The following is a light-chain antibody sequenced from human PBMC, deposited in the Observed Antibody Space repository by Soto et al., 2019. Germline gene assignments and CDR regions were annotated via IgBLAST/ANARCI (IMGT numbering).Light chain of an antibody. CDR1: QSIGSW. V-gene: IGKV1-5*03. Sequence: DIQMTQSPSSLSASIGDSVTITCRASQSIGSWLAWFQQKPGKAPKLLIYKASSLESGVPSRFSGSGSGTEFTLTISSLQPDDFATYYCQQYNSYPWTFGQGTKVDIK. CDR3: QQYNSYPWT. CDR2: KAS. J-gene: IGKJ1*01.